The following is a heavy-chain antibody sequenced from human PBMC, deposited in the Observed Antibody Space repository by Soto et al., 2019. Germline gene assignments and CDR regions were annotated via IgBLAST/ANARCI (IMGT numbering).Heavy chain of an antibody. CDR3: VRHFSSCTSANCES. D-gene: IGHD2-15*01. J-gene: IGHJ1*01. V-gene: IGHV5-10-1*01. CDR2: IDPSDSYT. CDR1: GYRITSYW. Sequence: PGESLKISCKQSGYRITSYWISWVRQMPGKGLEWMGQIDPSDSYTNYSPSFQGHVPISGDKSISTAYLQWSSLKASDTAMYYCVRHFSSCTSANCESWGQGTLVTVSS.